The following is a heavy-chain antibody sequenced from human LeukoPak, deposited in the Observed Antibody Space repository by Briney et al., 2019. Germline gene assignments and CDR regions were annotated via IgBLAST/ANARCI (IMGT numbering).Heavy chain of an antibody. V-gene: IGHV4-59*12. J-gene: IGHJ4*02. CDR3: ARRGYGDS. CDR1: GASISNYY. CDR2: ISDSGST. Sequence: SETLSLTCTVSGASISNYYWNWIRQPPGKGLEWIGYISDSGSTNYNPSLKGRVTISADTSENQFSLKLSSVTAADTAVYYCARRGYGDSWGQGTLVTVSS. D-gene: IGHD2-15*01.